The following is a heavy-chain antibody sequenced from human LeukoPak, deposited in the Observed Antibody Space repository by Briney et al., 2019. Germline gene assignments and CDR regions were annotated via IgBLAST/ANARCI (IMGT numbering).Heavy chain of an antibody. D-gene: IGHD1-1*01. CDR3: AKLRYLEYFDY. J-gene: IGHJ4*02. CDR1: GFTFSSYA. Sequence: GGSLRLSCAASGFTFSSYAMSWVRQALGKGLEWVSAISGSGGSTYYADSVKGRFTISRDNFKNTLYLQMNSLRAEDTAVYYCAKLRYLEYFDYWGQGTLVTVSS. CDR2: ISGSGGST. V-gene: IGHV3-23*01.